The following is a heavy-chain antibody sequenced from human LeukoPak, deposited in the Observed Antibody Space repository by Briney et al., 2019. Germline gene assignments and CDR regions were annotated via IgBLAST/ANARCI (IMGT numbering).Heavy chain of an antibody. Sequence: SVKVSCKASGGTFSGYGFSWVRQAPGQGLEWMGRIIPFLDIPNYAQKFQGRLTITADKSTSTSYMELTHLRTDDTAVYFCARAGQVGHNYLDPWGQGTLVTVSS. CDR3: ARAGQVGHNYLDP. V-gene: IGHV1-69*04. J-gene: IGHJ5*02. CDR2: IIPFLDIP. CDR1: GGTFSGYG. D-gene: IGHD1-1*01.